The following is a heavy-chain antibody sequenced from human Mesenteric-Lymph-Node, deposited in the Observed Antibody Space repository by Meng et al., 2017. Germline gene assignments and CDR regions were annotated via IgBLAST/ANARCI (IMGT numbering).Heavy chain of an antibody. CDR1: GFTFSNYA. V-gene: IGHV3-23*01. CDR3: AKARGVGLDYFDY. D-gene: IGHD3-10*01. CDR2: ISGSGGST. J-gene: IGHJ4*02. Sequence: GESLKISCAASGFTFSNYAVNWVRQAPGKGLEWVSAISGSGGSTYYADSVKGRFTISRDNSKNTLYLQMNSLRAEDTAVYYCAKARGVGLDYFDYWGQGTLVTVSS.